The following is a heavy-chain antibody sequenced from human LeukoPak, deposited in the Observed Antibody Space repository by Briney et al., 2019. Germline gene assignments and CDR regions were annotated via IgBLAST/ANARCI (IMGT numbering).Heavy chain of an antibody. CDR1: GFTFSSYW. CDR3: ARGYIVVAYYFDY. V-gene: IGHV3-7*01. D-gene: IGHD2-15*01. CDR2: IKQDESEK. Sequence: GGSLRLSCAASGFTFSSYWMSWVRQAPGKGLEWVANIKQDESEKYYVDSVKGRFTISRDNAKNSLYLQMNSLRAEDTAVYYCARGYIVVAYYFDYWGQGTLVTVSS. J-gene: IGHJ4*02.